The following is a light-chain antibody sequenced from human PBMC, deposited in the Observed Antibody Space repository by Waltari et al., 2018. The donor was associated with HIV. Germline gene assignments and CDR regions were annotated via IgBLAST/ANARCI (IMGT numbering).Light chain of an antibody. V-gene: IGLV3-25*03. CDR1: ALAKQY. Sequence: SFELTQPPSVSVSPGQTAKITCSGDALAKQYTYWYQQKPGQAPVVVIYKDTERPSGIPERFSGSSSGTTVTLTISGVQAEDEADYYCQSADTSGTRVFGSGTKVTVL. CDR3: QSADTSGTRV. CDR2: KDT. J-gene: IGLJ1*01.